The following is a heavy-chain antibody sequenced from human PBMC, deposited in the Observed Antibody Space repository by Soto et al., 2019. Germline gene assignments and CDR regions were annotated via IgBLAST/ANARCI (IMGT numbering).Heavy chain of an antibody. D-gene: IGHD3-9*01. J-gene: IGHJ3*01. Sequence: EGQLVESGGGLVQPGGSLRLSCAASGFTFSSCEMNWVRQAPGKGLEWVSYISGGGAAIYYADSVKGRFAISRDNAKNSLYLQMNSLRVEDAGVYFCARDRPYDILTGPCGAFALGGQGTMVTVSS. CDR3: ARDRPYDILTGPCGAFAL. CDR1: GFTFSSCE. V-gene: IGHV3-48*03. CDR2: ISGGGAAI.